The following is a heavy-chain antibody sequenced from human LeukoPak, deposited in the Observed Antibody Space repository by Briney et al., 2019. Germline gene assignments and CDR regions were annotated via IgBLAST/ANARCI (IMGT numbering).Heavy chain of an antibody. J-gene: IGHJ6*03. Sequence: SETLSLTCAVYGGSFSGYYWSWIRQPPGKGLEWIGSIYHSGSTNYNPSLESRVTISVDTSKNQFSLQLNSVTPEDTAVYYCAREYSYGSSSFYYFYYMDVWGEGTTVTVSS. CDR1: GGSFSGYY. CDR2: IYHSGST. V-gene: IGHV4-34*01. CDR3: AREYSYGSSSFYYFYYMDV. D-gene: IGHD5-18*01.